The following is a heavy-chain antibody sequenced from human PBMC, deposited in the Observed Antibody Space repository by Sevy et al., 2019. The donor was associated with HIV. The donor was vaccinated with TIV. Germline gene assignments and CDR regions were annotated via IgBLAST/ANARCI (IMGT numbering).Heavy chain of an antibody. D-gene: IGHD1-26*01. CDR2: IYYNGHI. CDR1: GGSITSLY. Sequence: TLSLTCTVSGGSITSLYWNWIRQPPGKGLEWIANIYYNGHINYNPSLKSRVTLSLDTSKNQFSLRLSPVTAADTAMYYCAGENTWGRGYSWGQGTLVTVSS. CDR3: AGENTWGRGYS. J-gene: IGHJ4*02. V-gene: IGHV4-59*08.